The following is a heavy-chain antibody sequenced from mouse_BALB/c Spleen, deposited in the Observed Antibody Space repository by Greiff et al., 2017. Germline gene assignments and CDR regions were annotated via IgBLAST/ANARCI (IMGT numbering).Heavy chain of an antibody. CDR2: IYPGSGNT. D-gene: IGHD1-2*01. Sequence: QVQLQQSGAELARPGASVKLSCKASGYTFTDYYINWVKQRTGQGLEWIGEIYPGSGNTYYNEKFKGKATLTADKSSSTAYMQLSSLTSEDSAVYFCAIRLRGAMDYWGQGTSVTVSS. J-gene: IGHJ4*01. CDR1: GYTFTDYY. V-gene: IGHV1-77*01. CDR3: AIRLRGAMDY.